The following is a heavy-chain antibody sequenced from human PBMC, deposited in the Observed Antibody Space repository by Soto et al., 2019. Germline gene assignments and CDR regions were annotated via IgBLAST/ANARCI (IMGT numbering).Heavy chain of an antibody. CDR2: ISDSGST. Sequence: EVQLLGSGGGLVQPGGSLRLSCTASGFTFSRYAMSWVRQAPGKGLEWVSTISDSGSTYYAESVKGRLTISRXXXXXTXXXXXXXLRAEDTAVYYCAKGGLGDCSTTSCLFHFDYWGLGALVTVSS. J-gene: IGHJ4*02. CDR3: AKGGLGDCSTTSCLFHFDY. D-gene: IGHD2-2*01. CDR1: GFTFSRYA. V-gene: IGHV3-23*01.